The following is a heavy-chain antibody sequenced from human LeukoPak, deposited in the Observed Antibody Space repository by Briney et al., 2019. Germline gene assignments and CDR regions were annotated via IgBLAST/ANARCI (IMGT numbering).Heavy chain of an antibody. D-gene: IGHD2-2*01. CDR1: GFTFSSYG. Sequence: GGSLRLSCAASGFTFSSYGMHWVRQAPGKGLEWVAFIRYDGSNKYYADSVKGRFTISRDNSKNTLYLQMNSLRAEDTAVYYCAKGLRSTSGSFDYWGQGTLVTVSS. CDR2: IRYDGSNK. V-gene: IGHV3-30*02. J-gene: IGHJ4*02. CDR3: AKGLRSTSGSFDY.